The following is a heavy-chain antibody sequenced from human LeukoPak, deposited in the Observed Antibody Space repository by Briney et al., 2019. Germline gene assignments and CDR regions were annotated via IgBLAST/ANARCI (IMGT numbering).Heavy chain of an antibody. CDR2: ISGSGGST. J-gene: IGHJ5*02. Sequence: QPGASLRLSCAASGFTFSSYAMSWVRQAPGKGLEWVSAISGSGGSTYYADSVKGRFTISRDNSKNTLYLQMNSLGAEGTAVYYCAKDGYCSGGSCYPNWFDPWGQGTLVTVSS. V-gene: IGHV3-23*01. CDR3: AKDGYCSGGSCYPNWFDP. D-gene: IGHD2-15*01. CDR1: GFTFSSYA.